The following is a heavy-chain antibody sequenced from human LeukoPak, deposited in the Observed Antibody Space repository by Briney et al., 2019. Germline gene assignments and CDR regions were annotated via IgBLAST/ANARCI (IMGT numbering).Heavy chain of an antibody. D-gene: IGHD3-16*01. CDR3: ANLGGH. CDR1: GFTFSSYG. CDR2: ISYDGSNK. Sequence: PGGSLRLPCAASGFTFSSYGMHWVRQAPGKGLEWVAVISYDGSNKYYADSVKGRFTISRDNSKNTLYLQMNSLRAEDTAVYYCANLGGHWGQGTLVTVSS. V-gene: IGHV3-30*18. J-gene: IGHJ4*02.